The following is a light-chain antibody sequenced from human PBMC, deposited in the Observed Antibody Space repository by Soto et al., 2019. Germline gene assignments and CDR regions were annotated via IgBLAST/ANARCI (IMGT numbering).Light chain of an antibody. CDR1: SSDVGFHNY. J-gene: IGLJ1*01. CDR2: DVG. Sequence: QSALTQPASVSGSPGQSIAISCTGTSSDVGFHNYVSWYQHCPGKVPKLIIYDVGSRPSGVSSRFSGSKSGNTASLTISGLQAEDEAEYYCSSYTTSSTEVFGTGTKVTVL. V-gene: IGLV2-14*03. CDR3: SSYTTSSTEV.